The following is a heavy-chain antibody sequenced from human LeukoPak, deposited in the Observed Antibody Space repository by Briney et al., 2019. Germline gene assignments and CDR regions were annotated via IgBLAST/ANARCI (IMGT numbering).Heavy chain of an antibody. V-gene: IGHV4-34*01. CDR2: INHSGST. J-gene: IGHJ4*02. CDR3: ARRARRDLLLMVSSLPFDY. CDR1: GGSFSGYY. D-gene: IGHD2-8*01. Sequence: SETLSLTCAVYGGSFSGYYWSWIRQPPGKGLEWIGEINHSGSTNYNPSLKSRVTISVDTSKNQFSLKLSSVTAADTAMYYCARRARRDLLLMVSSLPFDYWGQGTLVTVSS.